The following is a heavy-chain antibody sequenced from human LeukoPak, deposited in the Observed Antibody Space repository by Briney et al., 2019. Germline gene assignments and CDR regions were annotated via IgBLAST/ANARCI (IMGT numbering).Heavy chain of an antibody. J-gene: IGHJ4*02. CDR1: GFTFSNYA. D-gene: IGHD2-15*01. V-gene: IGHV3-23*01. CDR2: VTGSGGTT. CDR3: TKDLRIVRSGVDY. Sequence: PGGSLRLSCAASGFTFSNYAMGWVRQAPGKGLEWVSAVTGSGGTTYYADSVKGRFTISRDNSKNTLYLQMNSLRAEDTAVYYCTKDLRIVRSGVDYWGQGTLVTVSS.